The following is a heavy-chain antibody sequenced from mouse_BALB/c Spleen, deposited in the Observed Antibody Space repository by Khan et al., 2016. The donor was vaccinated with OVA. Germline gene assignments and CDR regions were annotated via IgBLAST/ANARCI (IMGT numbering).Heavy chain of an antibody. V-gene: IGHV1-7*01. CDR1: GYTFINYW. CDR3: TTRGLRWDFDH. Sequence: QIQLVQSGAELAKPGASVKMSCKASGYTFINYWILWVKQRPGQGLEWIGYINPSTGYTEYNQNFKDKATLTADKSSSPAYMQLSSLTSEDSAVYYCTTRGLRWDFDHWGQGTTLTVSS. CDR2: INPSTGYT. J-gene: IGHJ2*01. D-gene: IGHD1-1*01.